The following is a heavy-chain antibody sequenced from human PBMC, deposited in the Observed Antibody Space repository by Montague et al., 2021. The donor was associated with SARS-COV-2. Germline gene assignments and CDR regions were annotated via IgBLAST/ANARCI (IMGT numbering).Heavy chain of an antibody. CDR2: MYNSENT. Sequence: SETLSLTCNVAGGSMSSYNWSWIRQPPGKGLQWIGSMYNSENTSXNPSLKSRVTISVDTSKKQFSLRLSSVTAADTAVYFCARGINSAGSYYYHLDVWGQGTTVTVSS. CDR1: GGSMSSYN. V-gene: IGHV4-59*01. D-gene: IGHD2-21*01. J-gene: IGHJ6*02. CDR3: ARGINSAGSYYYHLDV.